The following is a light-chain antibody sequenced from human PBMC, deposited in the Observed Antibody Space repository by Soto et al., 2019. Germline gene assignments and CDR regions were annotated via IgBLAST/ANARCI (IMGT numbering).Light chain of an antibody. CDR2: AAS. CDR3: QQSYSTPIT. J-gene: IGKJ5*01. Sequence: DILMTQSPSSLSASVGDRVTITCRASQSISSYLNWYQQKPGKAPKLLIYAASSLQSGVPSRFSGSGSGTDFTLTISSLQPEDFATYYCQQSYSTPITSGQGTRLEIK. CDR1: QSISSY. V-gene: IGKV1-39*01.